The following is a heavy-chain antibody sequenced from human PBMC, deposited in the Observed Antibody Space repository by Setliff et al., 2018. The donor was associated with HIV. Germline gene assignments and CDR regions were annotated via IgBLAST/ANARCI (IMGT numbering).Heavy chain of an antibody. D-gene: IGHD3-22*01. J-gene: IGHJ3*02. CDR3: ARCYYDSSGPTDAFDI. CDR1: GDTFRTDA. Sequence: ASVKVSCKTSGDTFRTDAINWVRQATGQGLEWMGWMNPNSGNTGYAQKFQGRLTMTRDTSRSTVYMELSSLRSEDTAVYYCARCYYDSSGPTDAFDIWGQGTVVTVSS. CDR2: MNPNSGNT. V-gene: IGHV1-8*02.